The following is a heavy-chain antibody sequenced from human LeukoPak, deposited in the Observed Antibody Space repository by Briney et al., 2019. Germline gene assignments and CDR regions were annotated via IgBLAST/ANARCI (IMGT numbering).Heavy chain of an antibody. CDR2: IKQDGSEK. Sequence: TGGSLRLSCAASGFTFSSYWMSWVRQAPGRGLEWVANIKQDGSEKYYADSVKGRFTISRDNSKNTLYLQMNSLRAEDTAVYYCARGTFGGVIAEYFDYWGQGTLVTVSS. D-gene: IGHD3-16*02. J-gene: IGHJ4*02. V-gene: IGHV3-7*01. CDR1: GFTFSSYW. CDR3: ARGTFGGVIAEYFDY.